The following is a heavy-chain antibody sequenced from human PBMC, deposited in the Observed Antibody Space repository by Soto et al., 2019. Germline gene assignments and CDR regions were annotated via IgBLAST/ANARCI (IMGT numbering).Heavy chain of an antibody. V-gene: IGHV4-4*07. D-gene: IGHD6-25*01. CDR2: IYTSGTT. CDR3: ARDGGGGDAFDI. Sequence: QVQLQESGPGLVKPSETLSLTCTVSGGSINTYYWNWIRQPAGKGLEWIGRIYTSGTTNYNPSLKSRVTMSVDTSKKQFSLKVRSVTAADTAVYYCARDGGGGDAFDIWGQGTKVTVSS. J-gene: IGHJ3*02. CDR1: GGSINTYY.